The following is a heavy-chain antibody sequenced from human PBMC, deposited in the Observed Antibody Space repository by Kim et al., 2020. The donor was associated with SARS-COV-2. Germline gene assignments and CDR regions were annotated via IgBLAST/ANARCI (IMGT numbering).Heavy chain of an antibody. Sequence: IYAQKCQGRVNMTEDTSTDTAYMELSSLRSEDTAVYYCATGSGSYFVLDPWGQGTLVTVSS. V-gene: IGHV1-24*01. CDR3: ATGSGSYFVLDP. D-gene: IGHD1-26*01. J-gene: IGHJ5*02.